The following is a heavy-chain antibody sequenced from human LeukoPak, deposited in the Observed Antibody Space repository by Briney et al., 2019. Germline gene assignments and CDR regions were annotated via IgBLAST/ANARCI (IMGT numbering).Heavy chain of an antibody. CDR2: IYYTDT. CDR1: GGSISSGDYS. J-gene: IGHJ6*03. Sequence: SETLSLTCAVAGGSISSGDYSWSWIRQPPGKGLEWIGYIYYTDTYYNPSLKSRVTISLDTSKNQFSLKLTSVTAADTAVYYCTRAASSGPLFTYHMDVWGKGTTVTVSS. D-gene: IGHD3-22*01. CDR3: TRAASSGPLFTYHMDV. V-gene: IGHV4-30-4*07.